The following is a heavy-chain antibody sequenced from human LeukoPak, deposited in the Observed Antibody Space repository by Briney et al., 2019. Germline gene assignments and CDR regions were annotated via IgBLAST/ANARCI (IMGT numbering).Heavy chain of an antibody. CDR1: GYTFTGYY. D-gene: IGHD3-10*01. J-gene: IGHJ4*02. CDR2: INPTSGGT. V-gene: IGHV1-2*02. CDR3: ARSYDSGSYYPSPDY. Sequence: ASVKVSCKASGYTFTGYYIHWVRQAPGQGLEWMGWINPTSGGTNCAQKFQGRVTMTRDTSITTAYMELGRLTSDDTAVYYCARSYDSGSYYPSPDYWGQGTLVTVS.